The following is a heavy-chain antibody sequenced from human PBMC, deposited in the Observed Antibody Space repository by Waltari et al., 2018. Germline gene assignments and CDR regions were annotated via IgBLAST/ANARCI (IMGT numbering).Heavy chain of an antibody. D-gene: IGHD6-13*01. CDR1: GGSISSSRYY. CDR3: ASHSSSWYWGGHYFDY. CDR2: IYYSGST. V-gene: IGHV4-39*01. Sequence: QLQLQESGPGLVKPSETLSLTCTVSGGSISSSRYYWGWIRQPPGKGLEWIGSIYYSGSTYYNPSLKSRVTISVDTSKNQFSLKLSSVTAADTAVYYCASHSSSWYWGGHYFDYWGQGTLVTVSS. J-gene: IGHJ4*02.